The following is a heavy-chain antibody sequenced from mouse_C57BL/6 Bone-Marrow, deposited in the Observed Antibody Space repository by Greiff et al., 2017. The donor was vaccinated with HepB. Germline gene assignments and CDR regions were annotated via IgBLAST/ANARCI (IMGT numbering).Heavy chain of an antibody. Sequence: DVMLVESGEGLVKPGGSLKLSCAASGFTFSSYAMSWVRQTPEKRLEWVAYISSGGDYIYYADTVKGRFTISRDNARNTLYLQMSSLKSEDTAMYYCTRGGGSRLYYYAMDYWGQGTSVTVSS. CDR2: ISSGGDYI. CDR3: TRGGGSRLYYYAMDY. CDR1: GFTFSSYA. V-gene: IGHV5-9-1*02. J-gene: IGHJ4*01. D-gene: IGHD1-1*01.